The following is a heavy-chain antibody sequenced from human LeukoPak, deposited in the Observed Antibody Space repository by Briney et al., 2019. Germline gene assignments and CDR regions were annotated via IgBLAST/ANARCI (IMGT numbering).Heavy chain of an antibody. V-gene: IGHV3-73*01. CDR3: AREDPSVNDAFDI. D-gene: IGHD2/OR15-2a*01. J-gene: IGHJ3*02. CDR1: GFPLSGSD. CDR2: MRSRADSYAT. Sequence: PGGSLKLSCAASGFPLSGSDLHWVRQASGKGLEWVGRMRSRADSYATAYAASVKGRFTISRDDSKNTLDLEMNSLRAEDTAVYYCAREDPSVNDAFDIWGQGTMVTVSS.